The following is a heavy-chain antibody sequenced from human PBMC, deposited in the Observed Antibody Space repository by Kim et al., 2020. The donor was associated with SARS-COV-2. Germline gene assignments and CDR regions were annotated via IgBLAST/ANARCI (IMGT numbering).Heavy chain of an antibody. CDR2: TYYRSKWYN. CDR1: GDSVSSNSAA. V-gene: IGHV6-1*01. CDR3: ARGLITMVRGVMGWFDP. D-gene: IGHD3-10*01. J-gene: IGHJ5*02. Sequence: SQTLSLTCAISGDSVSSNSAAWNWIRQSPSRGLEWLGRTYYRSKWYNDYAVSVKSRITINPDTSKNQFSLQLNSVTPEDTAVYYCARGLITMVRGVMGWFDPWGQGTLVTVSS.